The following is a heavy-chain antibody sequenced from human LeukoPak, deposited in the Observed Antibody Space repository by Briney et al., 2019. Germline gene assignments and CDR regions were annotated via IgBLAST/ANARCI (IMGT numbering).Heavy chain of an antibody. V-gene: IGHV1-69*04. Sequence: ASVNVSCKASGGTFSSYTISWVRQAPGQGLEWMGRIIPILGIANYAQKFQGRVTITADKSTSTAYTELSSLRSEDTAVYYCARDLGSLPYYYDSSGPNGGYWGQGTLVTVSS. CDR1: GGTFSSYT. CDR3: ARDLGSLPYYYDSSGPNGGY. D-gene: IGHD3-22*01. CDR2: IIPILGIA. J-gene: IGHJ4*02.